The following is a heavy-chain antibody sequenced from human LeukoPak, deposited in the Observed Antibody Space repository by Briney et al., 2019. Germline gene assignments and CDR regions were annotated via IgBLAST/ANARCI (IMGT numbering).Heavy chain of an antibody. Sequence: GASVKVSCKASGYTFTSYGISWVRQAPGQGLEWMGWISAYNGNTNYAQKPQGRVTMTTDTSTSTAYMELRSLRSDDTAVYYCARDQSGLLWFGELLWVNFDYWGQGTLVTVSS. V-gene: IGHV1-18*01. D-gene: IGHD3-10*01. CDR3: ARDQSGLLWFGELLWVNFDY. J-gene: IGHJ4*02. CDR2: ISAYNGNT. CDR1: GYTFTSYG.